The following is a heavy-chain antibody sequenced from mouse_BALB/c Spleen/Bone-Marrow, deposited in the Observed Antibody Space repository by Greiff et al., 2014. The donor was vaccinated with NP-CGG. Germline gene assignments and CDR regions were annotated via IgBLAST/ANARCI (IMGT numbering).Heavy chain of an antibody. CDR3: ARWEYYAMDY. CDR2: IDPANGNT. CDR1: GFNIKDTY. V-gene: IGHV14-3*02. Sequence: DVQLQESGAELVKPGASVKLSCTASGFNIKDTYMHWVKQRPEQGLEWIGRIDPANGNTKYDPKFQGKATITADTSSNTAYLRLSSLTSEDTAVYYCARWEYYAMDYWGQGTSVTVSS. D-gene: IGHD4-1*01. J-gene: IGHJ4*01.